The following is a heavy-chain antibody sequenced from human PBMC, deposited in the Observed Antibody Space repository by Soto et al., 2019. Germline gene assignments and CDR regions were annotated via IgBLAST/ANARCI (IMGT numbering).Heavy chain of an antibody. Sequence: QLQLQESGPGLVKPSETLSLTCTVSDGSISSSSYYWGWIRQPPGKGLEWIGSIYYSGSTYYNPSLKSRVTISVDTSKNQFSLKLSSVTAADTAVYYCARQKTTVTTIRPYYFDYWGQGTLVTVSS. D-gene: IGHD4-17*01. V-gene: IGHV4-39*01. CDR1: DGSISSSSYY. CDR2: IYYSGST. CDR3: ARQKTTVTTIRPYYFDY. J-gene: IGHJ4*02.